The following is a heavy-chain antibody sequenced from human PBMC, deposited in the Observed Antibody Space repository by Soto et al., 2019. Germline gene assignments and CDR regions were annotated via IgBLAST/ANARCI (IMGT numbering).Heavy chain of an antibody. Sequence: GGSLRLSCAASGFTFSSYAMSWVRQAPGKGLEWVSAISGSGGSTYYADSVKGRFTISRDNSKNTLYLQMKSLRAEDTAVYYCAKAGGRDIVATTRNYYYYYGMDVWGQGTTVTVSS. CDR1: GFTFSSYA. J-gene: IGHJ6*02. V-gene: IGHV3-23*01. D-gene: IGHD5-12*01. CDR3: AKAGGRDIVATTRNYYYYYGMDV. CDR2: ISGSGGST.